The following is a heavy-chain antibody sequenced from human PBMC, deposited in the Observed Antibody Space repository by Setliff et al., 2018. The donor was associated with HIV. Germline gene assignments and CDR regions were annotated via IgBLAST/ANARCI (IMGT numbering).Heavy chain of an antibody. Sequence: SETLSLTCTVSGGSISSSSYYWGWVRQPPGKGLGWIGSMYYSGSTYYTPSLKSRITISLDTSKNQFSLRMRSVTAADTAVYYCARVFVDTAVLRVLEYYFDSWGRGTLVTVS. CDR1: GGSISSSSYY. V-gene: IGHV4-39*07. CDR3: ARVFVDTAVLRVLEYYFDS. D-gene: IGHD5-18*01. CDR2: MYYSGST. J-gene: IGHJ4*02.